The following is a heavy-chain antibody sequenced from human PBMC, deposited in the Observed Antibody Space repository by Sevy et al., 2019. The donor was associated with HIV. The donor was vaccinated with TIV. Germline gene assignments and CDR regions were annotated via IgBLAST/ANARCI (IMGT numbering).Heavy chain of an antibody. V-gene: IGHV3-23*01. CDR2: ISGSGGST. CDR3: AKDRSPGRFTAYSDAFDI. D-gene: IGHD2-15*01. Sequence: GGSLRLSCAASGFTFSSYAMSWVRQAPGKGLEWVSAISGSGGSTYYADSVKGRFTISRDNSKNTLYLQMNSRRAEDTAVFYCAKDRSPGRFTAYSDAFDIWGQGTMVTVSS. J-gene: IGHJ3*02. CDR1: GFTFSSYA.